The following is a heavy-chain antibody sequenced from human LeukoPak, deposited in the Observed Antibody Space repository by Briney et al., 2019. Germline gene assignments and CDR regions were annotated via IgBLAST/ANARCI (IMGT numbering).Heavy chain of an antibody. CDR2: ISNNGGYT. V-gene: IGHV3-23*01. D-gene: IGHD3-22*01. CDR3: ARDRIELYYYDSSGYYHNFDY. CDR1: GFTFSSSA. J-gene: IGHJ4*02. Sequence: PGGSPRLSCAASGFTFSSSAMSWVRQAPGKGLEWVSAISNNGGYTYYADSVQGRFTISRDNSKSTLCLQMNSLRAEDTAVYYCARDRIELYYYDSSGYYHNFDYWGQGTLVTVSS.